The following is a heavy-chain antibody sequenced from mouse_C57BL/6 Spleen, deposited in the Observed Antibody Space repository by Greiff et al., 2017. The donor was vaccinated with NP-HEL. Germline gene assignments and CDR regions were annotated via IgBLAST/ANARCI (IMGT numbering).Heavy chain of an antibody. CDR1: GYTFTDYN. CDR2: INPNNGGT. CDR3: VLRRGPYYAMDY. Sequence: EVQLQLSGPELVKPGASVKIPCKASGYTFTDYNMDWVKQSHGKSLEWIGDINPNNGGTIYNQKFKGKATLTVDKSSSTAYMELRSLTSEGTAVYYCVLRRGPYYAMDYWGQGTSVTVSS. D-gene: IGHD2-12*01. J-gene: IGHJ4*01. V-gene: IGHV1-18*01.